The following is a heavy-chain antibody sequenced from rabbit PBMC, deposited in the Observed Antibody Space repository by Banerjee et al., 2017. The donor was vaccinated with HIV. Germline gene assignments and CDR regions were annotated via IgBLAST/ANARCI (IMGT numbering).Heavy chain of an antibody. CDR1: GFDFSTYG. Sequence: QEQLEESGGGLVKPEGSLTLTCKASGFDFSTYGVSWVRQAPGKGLEWIGYIDPVFGSTYYASWVNGRFTISSHNAQNTLYLQLNSLTAADTATYFCARGDYAGYAVYGWNFGLWGPGTLVTVS. V-gene: IGHV1S47*01. CDR2: IDPVFGST. J-gene: IGHJ4*01. D-gene: IGHD7-1*01. CDR3: ARGDYAGYAVYGWNFGL.